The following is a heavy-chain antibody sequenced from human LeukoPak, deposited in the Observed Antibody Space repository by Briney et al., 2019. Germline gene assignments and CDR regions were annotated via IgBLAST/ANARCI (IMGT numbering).Heavy chain of an antibody. CDR3: ARSYGDYATDYFDY. J-gene: IGHJ4*02. CDR2: IKQDGSEK. V-gene: IGHV3-7*01. CDR1: GFTFSSYS. D-gene: IGHD4-17*01. Sequence: PGGSLRLSCAASGFTFSSYSMNWVRQAPGKGLEWVANIKQDGSEKYYVDSVKGRFTISRDNAKNSLYLQMNSLRAEDTAVYYCARSYGDYATDYFDYWGQGTLVIVSS.